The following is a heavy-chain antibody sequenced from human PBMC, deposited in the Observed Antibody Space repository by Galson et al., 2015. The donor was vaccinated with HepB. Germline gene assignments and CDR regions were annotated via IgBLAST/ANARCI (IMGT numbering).Heavy chain of an antibody. V-gene: IGHV4-39*07. CDR2: VYYTGNT. D-gene: IGHD5-18*01. Sequence: TLSLTCTVSGASVSSSLYYWVWIRQPPEKGLEWIGSVYYTGNTYYTSSLKSRVTISLDMSKNQFSLKVNSVTAADTAVYYCARAAGDSSTYANDFWGQGTQATVSS. J-gene: IGHJ4*02. CDR3: ARAAGDSSTYANDF. CDR1: GASVSSSLYY.